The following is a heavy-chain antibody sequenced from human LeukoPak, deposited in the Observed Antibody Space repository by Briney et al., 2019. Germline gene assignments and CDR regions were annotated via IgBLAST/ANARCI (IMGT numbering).Heavy chain of an antibody. V-gene: IGHV3-30*04. CDR3: AREAEFSSSPTFDS. D-gene: IGHD6-6*01. J-gene: IGHJ4*02. CDR2: ISYDGTKK. Sequence: GRSLRLSCAASGFNFNNHALHWVPQAPGKGLEWVTLISYDGTKKYYADSVKGRFTVSRDKSSNTVQLQMNSLRPEDTGLYCCAREAEFSSSPTFDSWGQGVLVTVSS. CDR1: GFNFNNHA.